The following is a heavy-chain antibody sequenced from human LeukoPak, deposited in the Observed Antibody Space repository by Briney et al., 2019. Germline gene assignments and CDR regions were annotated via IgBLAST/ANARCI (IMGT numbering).Heavy chain of an antibody. J-gene: IGHJ5*02. Sequence: SVKVSCKASGDGFSNYGINWVRRAPGQGLEWIGGIIPKFAAVNYAPRFQGRVTMTTDTSTSTADMELSSLTPDDTAVYYCARHTMIPHLGDWFDPWGQGTLVTVSS. CDR2: IIPKFAAV. CDR3: ARHTMIPHLGDWFDP. D-gene: IGHD3-22*01. V-gene: IGHV1-69*05. CDR1: GDGFSNYG.